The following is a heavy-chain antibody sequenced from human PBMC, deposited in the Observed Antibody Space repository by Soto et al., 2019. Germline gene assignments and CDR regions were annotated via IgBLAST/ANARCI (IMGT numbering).Heavy chain of an antibody. CDR3: ARGYDFWSGSYYMDV. V-gene: IGHV1-46*03. CDR2: INLSGGST. Sequence: QVQLVQSGAAVQKPGASVQVSCKASGYTFTSYYMHWVRQAPGQGLEWMGIINLSGGSTSYAQKFQGRATMTRDTSTSTVYMELSSLRSEDTAVYYCARGYDFWSGSYYMDVWGKGTTVTVSS. CDR1: GYTFTSYY. D-gene: IGHD3-3*01. J-gene: IGHJ6*03.